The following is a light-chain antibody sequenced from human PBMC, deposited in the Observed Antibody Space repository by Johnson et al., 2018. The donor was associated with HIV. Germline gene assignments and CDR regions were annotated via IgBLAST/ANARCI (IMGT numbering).Light chain of an antibody. J-gene: IGLJ1*01. CDR3: GTWDSSLSAGV. CDR1: SSNIGNNY. Sequence: QSVLTQPPSVSAAPGQKVTISCSGSSSNIGNNYVSWYRQLPGTAPKVLIYEDNKRPSGIPDLFSASKSGTSAPLGITGLQTGDDADYYCGTWDSSLSAGVFGTGTKVTVL. V-gene: IGLV1-51*02. CDR2: EDN.